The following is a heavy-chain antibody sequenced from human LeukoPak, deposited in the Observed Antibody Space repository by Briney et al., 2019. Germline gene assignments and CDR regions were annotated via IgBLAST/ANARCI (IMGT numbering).Heavy chain of an antibody. J-gene: IGHJ6*02. D-gene: IGHD6-13*01. CDR2: ISSSSSYI. CDR3: ARDKIAAAGTDYYYGMDV. CDR1: GFTFSSYS. V-gene: IGHV3-21*01. Sequence: GGSLRLSCAASGFTFSSYSMNWVRQPPGKGLEWVSSISSSSSYIYYADSVKGRFTISRDNAKNSLYLQMNSLRAEDTAVYYCARDKIAAAGTDYYYGMDVWGQGTTVTVSS.